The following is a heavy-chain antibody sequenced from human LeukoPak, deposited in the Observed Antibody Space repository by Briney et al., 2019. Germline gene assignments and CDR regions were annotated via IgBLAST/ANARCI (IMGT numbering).Heavy chain of an antibody. D-gene: IGHD3-10*01. Sequence: GGSLRLSCAASGFTFSNYAMSWVRQAPGKGLEWVSTISSSGGDTYYADSVKGRFTISRDNSKNTLYLQMNSLRAEDTAVFYCAKALSYLIRGVSAFDYWGQGTLITVSS. CDR3: AKALSYLIRGVSAFDY. V-gene: IGHV3-23*01. J-gene: IGHJ4*02. CDR1: GFTFSNYA. CDR2: ISSSGGDT.